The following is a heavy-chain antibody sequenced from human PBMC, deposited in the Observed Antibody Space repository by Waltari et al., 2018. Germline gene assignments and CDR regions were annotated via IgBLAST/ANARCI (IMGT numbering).Heavy chain of an antibody. V-gene: IGHV5-51*01. CDR3: ARQPLHSYGIRHFDY. J-gene: IGHJ4*02. CDR1: GYSFTSYW. CDR2: IYPGDSNT. D-gene: IGHD5-18*01. Sequence: EVQLVQSGAELKKPGESLKISCEGSGYSFTSYWLGWVCQMPGKGLEWMGVIYPGDSNTRYSPSFQGQVTISVDNSITTAYLQWSSLKASDTAIYSCARQPLHSYGIRHFDYWGQGTPVTVS.